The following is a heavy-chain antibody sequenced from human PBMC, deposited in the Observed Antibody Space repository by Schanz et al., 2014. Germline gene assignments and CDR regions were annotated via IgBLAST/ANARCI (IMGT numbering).Heavy chain of an antibody. Sequence: VQLVESGGGLVQPGGSLRLSCAASGFTFSDSWMHWVRQAPGKGLVWVSRTSHDGSFTTFADSVKGRFTISRDNAKNSLYLQMNSLRAEDTSLYYCAKGNHYDILPYLDYWGQGTLVTVSS. D-gene: IGHD3-9*01. CDR2: TSHDGSFT. V-gene: IGHV3-74*01. J-gene: IGHJ4*02. CDR3: AKGNHYDILPYLDY. CDR1: GFTFSDSW.